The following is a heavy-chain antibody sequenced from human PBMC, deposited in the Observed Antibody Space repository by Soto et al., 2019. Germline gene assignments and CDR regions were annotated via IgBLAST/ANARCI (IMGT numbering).Heavy chain of an antibody. D-gene: IGHD6-19*01. Sequence: GSSVKVSCKASGYTFTSYYMHWVRQAPGQGLEWMGIINPSGGSTSYAQKFQGRVTMTRDTSTSTVYMELSSLRSEDTAVYYCARDREYSSGWYWEEVWFDPWGQGTLVTVSS. CDR2: INPSGGST. V-gene: IGHV1-46*01. J-gene: IGHJ5*02. CDR1: GYTFTSYY. CDR3: ARDREYSSGWYWEEVWFDP.